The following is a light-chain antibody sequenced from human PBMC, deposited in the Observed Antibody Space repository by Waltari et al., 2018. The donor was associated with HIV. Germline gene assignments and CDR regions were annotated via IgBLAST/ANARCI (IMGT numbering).Light chain of an antibody. V-gene: IGLV2-11*01. J-gene: IGLJ1*01. CDR2: DVN. CDR1: SSDVGGYNY. Sequence: QSALTQPRSVSGSPGQAVTISCTGTSSDVGGYNYVSWYQQHPGKAPKLMIYDVNKRPSGAPDRFSGSKSCNTASLTISGLHTEDEADYYCCSYAGSYTFYVFGTGTKVTVL. CDR3: CSYAGSYTFYV.